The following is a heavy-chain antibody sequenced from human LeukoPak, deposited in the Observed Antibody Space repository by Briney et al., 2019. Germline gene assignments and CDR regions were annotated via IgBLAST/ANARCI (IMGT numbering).Heavy chain of an antibody. CDR1: GFTFSNAW. V-gene: IGHV3-15*01. CDR3: TTEGYYGDYDIDY. CDR2: IKSKTDGGTT. J-gene: IGHJ4*02. D-gene: IGHD4-17*01. Sequence: PGGSLRLSCAASGFTFSNAWMRWVRQAPGKGLEWVGRIKSKTDGGTTDYAAPVKGRFTISRDDSENTLYLQMNSLKTEDTAVYYCTTEGYYGDYDIDYWGQGTLVTVSS.